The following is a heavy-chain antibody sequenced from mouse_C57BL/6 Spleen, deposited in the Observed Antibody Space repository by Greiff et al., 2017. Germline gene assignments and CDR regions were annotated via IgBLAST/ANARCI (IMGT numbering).Heavy chain of an antibody. CDR2: IDPSDSYT. CDR1: GYTFTSYW. Sequence: VQLQQPGAELVMPGASVKLSCKASGYTFTSYWMHWVKQRPGQGLEWIGEIDPSDSYTNYNQKFKGKSTLTVAKSSSTAYMQLSSLTSEDSAVYYCARSTEDYAMDYWGQGTSVTVSS. J-gene: IGHJ4*01. CDR3: ARSTEDYAMDY. V-gene: IGHV1-69*01.